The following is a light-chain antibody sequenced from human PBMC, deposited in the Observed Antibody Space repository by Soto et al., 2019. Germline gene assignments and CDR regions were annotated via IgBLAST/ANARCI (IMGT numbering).Light chain of an antibody. CDR1: ISDIGGYNF. J-gene: IGLJ7*01. CDR2: DVN. CDR3: ASYARTTTLV. V-gene: IGLV2-14*01. Sequence: QSVLTQPASVSGSPGQSITISCTGTISDIGGYNFISWYQHHPGKAPKLVVYDVNNRPSGISYRFSGSKSGNTASLTISGLQAEDEADYYCASYARTTTLVFGGGTQRTVL.